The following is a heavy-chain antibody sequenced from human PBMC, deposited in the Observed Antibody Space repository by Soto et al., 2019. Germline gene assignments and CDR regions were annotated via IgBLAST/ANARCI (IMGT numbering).Heavy chain of an antibody. Sequence: VQLVESGGGLVKPGGSLRLSCAASGFTFSSYSMNWVRQAPGKGLEWVSSISSSSSYIYYADSVKGRFTISRDNAKNSLYLQMNSLRAKDTAVYYCARVYCSSTSCYVDYWGQGTLFTVSS. CDR1: GFTFSSYS. V-gene: IGHV3-21*01. CDR3: ARVYCSSTSCYVDY. CDR2: ISSSSSYI. D-gene: IGHD2-2*01. J-gene: IGHJ4*02.